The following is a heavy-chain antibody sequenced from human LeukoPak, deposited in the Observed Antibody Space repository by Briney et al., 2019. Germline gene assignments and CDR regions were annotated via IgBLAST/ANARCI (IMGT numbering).Heavy chain of an antibody. CDR3: ARDFFNSSGYYYAFDY. V-gene: IGHV1-69*13. CDR2: IIPIFGTA. D-gene: IGHD3-22*01. CDR1: GGTFSSYA. Sequence: ASVKVSCKASGGTFSSYAISWVRQAPGQGFEWMGGIIPIFGTANYAQEFQGRVTITADESTSTAYMELSSLRSEDTAVYYCARDFFNSSGYYYAFDYWGQGTLVTVSS. J-gene: IGHJ4*02.